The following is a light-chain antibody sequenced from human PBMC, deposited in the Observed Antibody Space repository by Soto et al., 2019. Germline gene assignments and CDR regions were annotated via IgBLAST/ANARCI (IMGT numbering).Light chain of an antibody. Sequence: IQLTQSPSSLPVSVGDRVTITCRASQGISSALAWYQQKPGKAPKLLIYDASSLESGVPSRFSGSGSGTEFTLTISSLQPDDFATYYCQQYNSYGTFGQGTKVDIK. V-gene: IGKV1-13*02. CDR1: QGISSA. CDR2: DAS. CDR3: QQYNSYGT. J-gene: IGKJ1*01.